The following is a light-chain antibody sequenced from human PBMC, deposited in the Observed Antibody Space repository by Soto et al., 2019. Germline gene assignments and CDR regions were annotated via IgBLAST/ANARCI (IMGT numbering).Light chain of an antibody. CDR2: KAS. CDR3: QQYNSYST. J-gene: IGKJ5*01. Sequence: DIPMTQSPSTLSATVGDRVTIPCRASQSISSWLAWYQQKPGKAPKLLIYKASSLESGVPSRFSGSGSGTEFTLTISSLQPDDFATYYCQQYNSYSTFAQGTRLEV. CDR1: QSISSW. V-gene: IGKV1-5*03.